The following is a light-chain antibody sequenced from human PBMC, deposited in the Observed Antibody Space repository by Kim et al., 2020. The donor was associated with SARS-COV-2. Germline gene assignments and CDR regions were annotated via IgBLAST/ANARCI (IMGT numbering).Light chain of an antibody. CDR3: QSYHSSSVI. CDR2: DNN. J-gene: IGLJ2*01. Sequence: GKTVTISCTRSSGSIASTYVQWYQQRPGSAPTTVIYDNNQRPSGVPARFSGSIDSSSNFASLTISGLKTEDEADYYCQSYHSSSVIFGGGTQLTVL. CDR1: SGSIASTY. V-gene: IGLV6-57*03.